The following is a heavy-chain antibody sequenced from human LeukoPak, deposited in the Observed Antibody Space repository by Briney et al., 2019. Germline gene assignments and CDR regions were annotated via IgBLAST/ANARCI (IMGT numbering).Heavy chain of an antibody. D-gene: IGHD4-17*01. CDR3: ARNYGDYGYY. V-gene: IGHV4-31*03. CDR2: IYYSGST. Sequence: SQTPSLTCTVSGGSISSGGYCWSWIRQHPGKGLEWIGYIYYSGSTYYNPSLKSRVTISVDTSKNQFSLKLSSVTAADTAVYYCARNYGDYGYYWGQGTLVTVSS. J-gene: IGHJ4*02. CDR1: GGSISSGGYC.